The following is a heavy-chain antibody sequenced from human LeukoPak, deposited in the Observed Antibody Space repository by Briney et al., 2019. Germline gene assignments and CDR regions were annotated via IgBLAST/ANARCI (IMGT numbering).Heavy chain of an antibody. CDR1: GFTVSSNY. CDR2: IYSGGTT. J-gene: IGHJ4*02. D-gene: IGHD3-3*01. V-gene: IGHV3-66*01. CDR3: ARARLRFLEGAVRH. Sequence: PGGSLRLSCAISGFTVSSNYMNWVRQAPGKGLEWVSVIYSGGTTYYADSVKGRFTISKDNSKNTLYLQMTSLRAEDTAVYYCARARLRFLEGAVRHWGQGTLVTVSS.